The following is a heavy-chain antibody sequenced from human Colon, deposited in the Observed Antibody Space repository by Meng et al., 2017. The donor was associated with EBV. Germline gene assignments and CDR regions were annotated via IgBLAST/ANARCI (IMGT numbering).Heavy chain of an antibody. CDR2: IHHSGSA. J-gene: IGHJ4*02. CDR3: ASFDHIPRRNYFDY. Sequence: QVQLQESGPGLVEPSQPLALTCTLSGGSMSSGNYYWSWIRQPPGKGLEWIGYIHHSGSAYYNPSLKSRVSISVDTSKNQFSLNLNSMTAADTAVYYCASFDHIPRRNYFDYWGQGTLVTVSS. V-gene: IGHV4-30-4*01. CDR1: GGSMSSGNYY. D-gene: IGHD2-21*01.